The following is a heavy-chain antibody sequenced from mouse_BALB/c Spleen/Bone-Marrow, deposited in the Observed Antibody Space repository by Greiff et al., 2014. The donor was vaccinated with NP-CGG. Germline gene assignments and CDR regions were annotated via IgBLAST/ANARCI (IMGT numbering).Heavy chain of an antibody. Sequence: VQLQQSGPELVKPGASVKISCKASGYSFTGYTMNWVKQSHGKNLEWIGLINPYNGGTSYNQRFKGKATLTVDKSSSTAYMEFLSLTSEDSAVYYCARSGLYYGNYLYAMDYWGQGTSVTVSS. D-gene: IGHD2-1*01. J-gene: IGHJ4*01. V-gene: IGHV1-18*01. CDR1: GYSFTGYT. CDR3: ARSGLYYGNYLYAMDY. CDR2: INPYNGGT.